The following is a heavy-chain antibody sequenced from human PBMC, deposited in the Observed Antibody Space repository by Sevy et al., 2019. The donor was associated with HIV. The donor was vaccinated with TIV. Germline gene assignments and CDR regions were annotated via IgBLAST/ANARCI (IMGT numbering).Heavy chain of an antibody. V-gene: IGHV4-59*13. CDR1: GGSISSYY. D-gene: IGHD2-8*02. J-gene: IGHJ3*02. Sequence: SETLSLTCTVSGGSISSYYWSWIRQPPGKGLEWIGYIYYSGSTNYNPSLKSRVTISVDTSKNQFSLKLSSVTAADTAVYYCARVVLYANEAFDIWGQGTMVTVSS. CDR3: ARVVLYANEAFDI. CDR2: IYYSGST.